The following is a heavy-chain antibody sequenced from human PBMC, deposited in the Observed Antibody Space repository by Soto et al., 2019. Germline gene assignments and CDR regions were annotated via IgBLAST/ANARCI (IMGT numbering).Heavy chain of an antibody. V-gene: IGHV4-61*01. CDR1: GDSVSSGLYY. D-gene: IGHD2-15*01. Sequence: SETLSLTCTVSGDSVSSGLYYWGWVRQPPGKGLEWIGYIYYSGSTNYNPSLENRVTMSLATSKNQFSLRLRSVTAADTAVYYCVRQYSVDCSGGLCYHAFDVWGQGTMVTVSS. J-gene: IGHJ3*01. CDR2: IYYSGST. CDR3: VRQYSVDCSGGLCYHAFDV.